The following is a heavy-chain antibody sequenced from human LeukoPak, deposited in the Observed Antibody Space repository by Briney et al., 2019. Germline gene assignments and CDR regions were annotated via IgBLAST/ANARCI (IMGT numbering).Heavy chain of an antibody. CDR3: AKGGAGSWFDP. D-gene: IGHD6-13*01. Sequence: PGRSLRLSCAASGFTFDDYAMHWVRHAPGKGLQWVSGISWNSGSIGYADSVKGRFTISRDNAKNSLYLQMNSLRAEDTALYYCAKGGAGSWFDPWGHGTLVTVSS. CDR2: ISWNSGSI. CDR1: GFTFDDYA. V-gene: IGHV3-9*01. J-gene: IGHJ5*02.